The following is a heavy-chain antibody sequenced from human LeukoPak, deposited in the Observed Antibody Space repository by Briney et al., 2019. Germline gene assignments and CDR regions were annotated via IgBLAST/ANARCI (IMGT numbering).Heavy chain of an antibody. J-gene: IGHJ6*03. D-gene: IGHD3-3*01. CDR1: GGSISSYY. CDR3: ARGGGDFWSGPTPYYMDV. CDR2: IYYSGST. V-gene: IGHV4-59*01. Sequence: PSETLSLTCTVSGGSISSYYWSWIRQPPGKGLEWIGYIYYSGSTNYNPSLKSRVTISVDTSKNQFSLKLSSVTAADTAVYYCARGGGDFWSGPTPYYMDVWGRGTTVTVS.